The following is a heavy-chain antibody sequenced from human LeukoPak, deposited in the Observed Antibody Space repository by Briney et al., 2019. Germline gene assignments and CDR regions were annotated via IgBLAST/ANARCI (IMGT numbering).Heavy chain of an antibody. V-gene: IGHV4-39*07. CDR1: GGSISSSSYY. D-gene: IGHD3-22*01. CDR3: ASRYYHDSSGYFDY. Sequence: SETLSLTCTVSGGSISSSSYYWVWLRQPPGKGLEWIGSIYYSGSTYYNPSIKSRITISVDTSKNQFSLKLSTVTAADTAVYCCASRYYHDSSGYFDYRGQGTLVTVSS. CDR2: IYYSGST. J-gene: IGHJ4*02.